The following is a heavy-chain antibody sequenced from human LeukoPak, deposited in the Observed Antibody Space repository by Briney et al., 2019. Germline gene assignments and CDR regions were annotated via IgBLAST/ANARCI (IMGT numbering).Heavy chain of an antibody. CDR2: IYYSGST. CDR3: ARNAGWFDP. CDR1: GGSISSYY. V-gene: IGHV4-59*01. D-gene: IGHD6-13*01. J-gene: IGHJ5*02. Sequence: SETLSLTCTVSGGSISSYYWSWIRQPPGKGLEWIGYIYYSGSTNYNPSLKSRVTISVDTSKNQFSLKLSSVTAADTAVYYCARNAGWFDPWGQGTLVTVSS.